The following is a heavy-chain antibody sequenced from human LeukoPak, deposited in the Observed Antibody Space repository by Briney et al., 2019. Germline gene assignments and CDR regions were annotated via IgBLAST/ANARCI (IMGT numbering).Heavy chain of an antibody. D-gene: IGHD2-15*01. CDR3: ARDGLAAATLHWCFDL. Sequence: GGSLRLSCAASGFIFSSYWMSWVRQAPGKGLEWVANIKQDGSEKYYGDSVKGRFTISRDNAKNSLYLQMNSLRAEDTAVYYCARDGLAAATLHWCFDLWGRGTLVTVSS. CDR1: GFIFSSYW. CDR2: IKQDGSEK. V-gene: IGHV3-7*01. J-gene: IGHJ2*01.